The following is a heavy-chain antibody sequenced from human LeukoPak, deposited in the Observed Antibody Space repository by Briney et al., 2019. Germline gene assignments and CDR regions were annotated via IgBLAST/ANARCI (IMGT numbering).Heavy chain of an antibody. V-gene: IGHV1-2*02. D-gene: IGHD4-17*01. CDR3: ATSTSVTTLLGY. CDR1: GYTFTGYY. CDR2: INPNSGGT. Sequence: ASVKVSCKASGYTFTGYYIHWVRQAPGQGLEWMGWINPNSGGTNYAQKFQGRVTMTRDTSISPAYLELSRLRSDDTAVYYCATSTSVTTLLGYWGQGTLVTVSS. J-gene: IGHJ4*02.